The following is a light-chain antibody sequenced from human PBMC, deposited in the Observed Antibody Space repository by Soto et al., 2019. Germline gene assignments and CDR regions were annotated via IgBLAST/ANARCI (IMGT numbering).Light chain of an antibody. J-gene: IGKJ1*01. CDR3: QQRSNWLWT. Sequence: EIVLPHSPSTLALSPVERATLSCRASKSVSNYVAWYQQKPGQAPRLLIYGASSRATGIPDRFSGSGSGTDFPLTISRLEPEDFAVYYCQQRSNWLWTFGQGTKVDIK. V-gene: IGKV3-11*01. CDR2: GAS. CDR1: KSVSNY.